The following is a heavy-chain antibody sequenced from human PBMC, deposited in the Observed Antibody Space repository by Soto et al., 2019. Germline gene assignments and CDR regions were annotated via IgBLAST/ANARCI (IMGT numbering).Heavy chain of an antibody. CDR1: GFTFSSYA. CDR3: AKDDLQLWFDY. D-gene: IGHD5-18*01. J-gene: IGHJ4*02. Sequence: GGSLRLSCAASGFTFSSYAMSWVRQAPGKGLEWVSAISGSGSSTYYADSVKGRFTISRDNSKNTLYLQMNSLRAEDAAVYYCAKDDLQLWFDYWGQGTLVTVSS. V-gene: IGHV3-23*01. CDR2: ISGSGSST.